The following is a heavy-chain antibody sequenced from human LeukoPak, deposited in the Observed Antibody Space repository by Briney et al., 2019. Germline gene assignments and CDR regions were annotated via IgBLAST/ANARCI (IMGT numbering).Heavy chain of an antibody. CDR2: INHSGST. D-gene: IGHD3-10*01. CDR3: ARQRFTMVRGPHFDY. V-gene: IGHV4-34*01. J-gene: IGHJ4*02. CDR1: GGSFSGYY. Sequence: SETLSLTCAVYGGSFSGYYWSWIRQPPGKGLEWIGEINHSGSTNYNPSLKSRVTISVDTSKNQFSLKLSSVTAADTAVYYCARQRFTMVRGPHFDYWGQGTLVTVSS.